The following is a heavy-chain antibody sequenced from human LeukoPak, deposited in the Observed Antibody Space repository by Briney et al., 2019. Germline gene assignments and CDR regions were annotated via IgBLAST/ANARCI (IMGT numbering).Heavy chain of an antibody. CDR2: ISSSSSTI. CDR3: AKDRRVPRFDP. CDR1: GFTFSSYS. V-gene: IGHV3-48*01. J-gene: IGHJ5*02. D-gene: IGHD1-1*01. Sequence: GGSLRLSCVASGFTFSSYSMNWVRQAPGKGLEWVSYISSSSSTIYYADSVKGRFTISRDNSKNTLYLQMNSLRAEDTAVYYCAKDRRVPRFDPWGQGTLVTVSS.